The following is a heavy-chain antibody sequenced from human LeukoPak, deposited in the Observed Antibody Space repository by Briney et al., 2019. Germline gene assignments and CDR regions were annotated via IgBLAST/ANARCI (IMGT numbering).Heavy chain of an antibody. J-gene: IGHJ6*03. V-gene: IGHV3-23*01. CDR1: GFTFSSYA. Sequence: HPGGSLRLSCAASGFTFSSYAMSWVRQAPGKGLEWVSAISGSGGSTYYADSVKGRFTISRDNSKNTLYLQMNSLRAEDTAVYYCARDRAPFGELPYYYYMDVWGKGTTVTISS. CDR2: ISGSGGST. CDR3: ARDRAPFGELPYYYYMDV. D-gene: IGHD3-10*01.